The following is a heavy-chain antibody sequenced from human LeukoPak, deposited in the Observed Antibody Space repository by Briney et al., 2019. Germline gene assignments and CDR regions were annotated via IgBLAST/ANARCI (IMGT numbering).Heavy chain of an antibody. V-gene: IGHV1-69*01. CDR2: IVPILGTA. CDR1: GGSFGRYA. J-gene: IGHJ4*02. D-gene: IGHD5-18*01. CDR3: ARSQGYSYGSSY. Sequence: SVKVSCKAPGGSFGRYAISWVRQAPGQGLEWMGGIVPILGTANYAQKFQGRVTITADDSTGTAYMELTSLRSADTAVYYCARSQGYSYGSSYWGQGTLVTVPS.